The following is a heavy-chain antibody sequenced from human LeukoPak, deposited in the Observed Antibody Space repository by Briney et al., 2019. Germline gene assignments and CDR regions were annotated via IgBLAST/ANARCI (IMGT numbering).Heavy chain of an antibody. Sequence: GGSPRLSSAASGFTFSNYGMHWIRQAPGKGLEWVAFIRFDESDKYYADSVKGRFTISRDNSRNTLYLQMNSLRAEDTAVYYCARDAKIGSWGLAAAGYFDYWGQGTLVTVSS. D-gene: IGHD6-13*01. CDR2: IRFDESDK. CDR3: ARDAKIGSWGLAAAGYFDY. J-gene: IGHJ4*02. CDR1: GFTFSNYG. V-gene: IGHV3-30*02.